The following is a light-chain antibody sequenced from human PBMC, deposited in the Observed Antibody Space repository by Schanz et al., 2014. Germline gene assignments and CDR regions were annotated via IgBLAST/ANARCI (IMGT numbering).Light chain of an antibody. CDR3: QQANSFPLT. V-gene: IGKV3D-20*02. CDR2: NAS. J-gene: IGKJ3*01. Sequence: EIVMTQSPATLSLSPGERVTLSCRASQSIKNNYLAWYQQKPGQAPRLLIYNASRRATGIPDRFSGSGSGTEFTLTISSLQPEDFATYYCQQANSFPLTFGPGTKVDIK. CDR1: QSIKNNY.